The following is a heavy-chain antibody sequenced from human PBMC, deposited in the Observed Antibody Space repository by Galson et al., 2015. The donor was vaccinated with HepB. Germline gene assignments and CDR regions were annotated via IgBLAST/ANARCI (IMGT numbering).Heavy chain of an antibody. Sequence: SLRLSCAASGFSFSTYAMCWVRQAPGKGLEWVSAISDSGSSTYYADSVKGRFPISRDNSKSTVYLQMNSLRAEDTAVYYCASPSRGDGYDYWCQGTLVAVSS. D-gene: IGHD5-24*01. J-gene: IGHJ4*02. CDR1: GFSFSTYA. CDR3: ASPSRGDGYDY. CDR2: ISDSGSST. V-gene: IGHV3-23*01.